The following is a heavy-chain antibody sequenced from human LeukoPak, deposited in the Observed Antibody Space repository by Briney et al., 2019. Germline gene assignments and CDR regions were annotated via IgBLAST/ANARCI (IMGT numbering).Heavy chain of an antibody. CDR1: SGSISTYY. CDR3: ARQGTSGSYLTGLDV. CDR2: IFHSGST. Sequence: PSETLSLTCTVSSGSISTYYWSWIRQSPGQGLEWMGYIFHSGSTTYNPSLSSRLTISVDTSKNQFSLALRSVTAADTAVYYCARQGTSGSYLTGLDVWGQGTTVTVSS. J-gene: IGHJ6*02. V-gene: IGHV4-59*08. D-gene: IGHD3-22*01.